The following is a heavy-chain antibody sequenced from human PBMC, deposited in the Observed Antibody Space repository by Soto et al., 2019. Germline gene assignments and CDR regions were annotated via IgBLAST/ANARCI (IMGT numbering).Heavy chain of an antibody. V-gene: IGHV3-7*01. D-gene: IGHD6-19*01. CDR1: GFTFSSYW. CDR3: ARIAYSYGWIYDY. Sequence: GSLRLSCAASGFTFSSYWMSWVRQAPGKGLEWVVNIKQDGSEGYYMDSLRGRFTASRDNAKNSLYLQMNSLRAEDTAVYFCARIAYSYGWIYDYWGQGSLVTVSS. J-gene: IGHJ4*01. CDR2: IKQDGSEG.